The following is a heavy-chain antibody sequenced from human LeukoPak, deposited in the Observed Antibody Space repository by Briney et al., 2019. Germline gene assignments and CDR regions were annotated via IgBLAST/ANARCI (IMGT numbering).Heavy chain of an antibody. D-gene: IGHD6-6*01. V-gene: IGHV3-64*01. CDR2: ISSNGGST. CDR3: AKDEYSTSPVTFDY. J-gene: IGHJ4*02. CDR1: GFTFSSYA. Sequence: PGGSLRLSCAASGFTFSSYAMHWVRQAPGKGLEYVSAISSNGGSTYYANSVKGRFTISRDNSKNTLYLQMKTLRAEDTAVYFCAKDEYSTSPVTFDYWGQGTLVTVSS.